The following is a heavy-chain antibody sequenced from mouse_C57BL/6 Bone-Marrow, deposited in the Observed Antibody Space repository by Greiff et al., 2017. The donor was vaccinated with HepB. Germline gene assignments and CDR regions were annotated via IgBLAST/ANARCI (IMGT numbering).Heavy chain of an antibody. J-gene: IGHJ3*01. D-gene: IGHD1-1*01. Sequence: QVQLQQSGAELVRPGSSVKLSCKASGYTFTSYWMDWVKQRPGQGLEWIGNIYPSDSETHYNQKFKDKATLTVDKSSSTAYMQLSSLTSEDSAVYYCARLGPAGKLRESKFAYWGQGTLVTVSA. CDR2: IYPSDSET. CDR3: ARLGPAGKLRESKFAY. CDR1: GYTFTSYW. V-gene: IGHV1-61*01.